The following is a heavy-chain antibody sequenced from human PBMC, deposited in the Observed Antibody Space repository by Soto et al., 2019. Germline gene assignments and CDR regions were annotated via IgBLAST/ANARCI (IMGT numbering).Heavy chain of an antibody. CDR1: GFTFSSYW. Sequence: PGGSLRLSCAASGFTFSSYWMSWVRQAPGKGLEWVANIKQDGSEKYYVDSVKGRFTISRDNAKNSLYLRMNSLRAEDTAVYYCARSDYVWGSHDYYYYYGMDVWGQGTTVTVSS. CDR2: IKQDGSEK. J-gene: IGHJ6*02. CDR3: ARSDYVWGSHDYYYYYGMDV. V-gene: IGHV3-7*03. D-gene: IGHD3-16*01.